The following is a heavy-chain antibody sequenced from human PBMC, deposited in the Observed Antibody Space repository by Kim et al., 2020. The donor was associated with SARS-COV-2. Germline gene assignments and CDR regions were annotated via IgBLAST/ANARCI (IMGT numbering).Heavy chain of an antibody. Sequence: ASVKVSCKASGYTFTSYAMNWVRQAPGQGLEWMGWINTNTGNPTYAQGFTGRFVFSLDTSVSTAYLQISSLKAEDTAVYYCARRPPRGNYYGMDVWGQGTTVAVSS. V-gene: IGHV7-4-1*02. J-gene: IGHJ6*02. CDR3: ARRPPRGNYYGMDV. CDR1: GYTFTSYA. D-gene: IGHD6-13*01. CDR2: INTNTGNP.